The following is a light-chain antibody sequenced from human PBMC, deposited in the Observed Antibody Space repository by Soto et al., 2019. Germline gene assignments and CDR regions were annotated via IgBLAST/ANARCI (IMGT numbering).Light chain of an antibody. CDR3: CSYAGRV. Sequence: QSALTQPASVSGSPGQSITISCTGTSSDVGSYNLVSWYQQHPGKAPKLMIYEGSKRPSGVSNRVSGSKSGNTASLTISGLQAEDEADYYWCSYAGRVFGGGTKPTVL. CDR1: SSDVGSYNL. V-gene: IGLV2-23*01. CDR2: EGS. J-gene: IGLJ2*01.